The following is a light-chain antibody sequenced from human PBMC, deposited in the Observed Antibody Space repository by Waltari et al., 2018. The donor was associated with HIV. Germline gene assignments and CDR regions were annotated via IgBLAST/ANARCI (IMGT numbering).Light chain of an antibody. V-gene: IGLV2-23*02. CDR3: CAYAGSTTYVI. CDR2: EVS. J-gene: IGLJ2*01. Sequence: QSALTQPASVSGSPGQSITIPCTGTSRDVGGYNLVSWYQQHPGKAPKLMISEVSKRPSGVSNRFSVSKSGNTASLTITGLQAEDEADYYCCAYAGSTTYVIFGGGTKLTVL. CDR1: SRDVGGYNL.